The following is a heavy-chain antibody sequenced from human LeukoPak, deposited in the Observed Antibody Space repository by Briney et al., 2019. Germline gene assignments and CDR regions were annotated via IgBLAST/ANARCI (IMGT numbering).Heavy chain of an antibody. Sequence: GGSLGLSCAASGFTFSSHWMHWVRQAPGKGLVWVSRINSDGSSISYADSVKGRFTISRDNAKNLLYLQMNSLRAEDTAVYYCAREKLDTRGYVDYWGQGTLVTVSS. D-gene: IGHD3-22*01. J-gene: IGHJ4*02. CDR3: AREKLDTRGYVDY. V-gene: IGHV3-74*01. CDR2: INSDGSSI. CDR1: GFTFSSHW.